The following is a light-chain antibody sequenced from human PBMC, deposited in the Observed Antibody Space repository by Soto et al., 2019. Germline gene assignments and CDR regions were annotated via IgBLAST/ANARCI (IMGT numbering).Light chain of an antibody. V-gene: IGKV3D-15*01. Sequence: EIVMTQSPTTLSVSPGERATLSCRASHSVSSNLAWYQQKPGQTPRLLIYGPSTRATGIQDRFSGGGSGTDFTLTISRLEPEDFALYYCHQRQSWPRTFGQGTKVDIK. CDR3: HQRQSWPRT. J-gene: IGKJ1*01. CDR1: HSVSSN. CDR2: GPS.